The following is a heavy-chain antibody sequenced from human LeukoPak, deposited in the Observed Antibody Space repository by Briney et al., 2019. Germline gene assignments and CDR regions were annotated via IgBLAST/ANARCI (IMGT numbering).Heavy chain of an antibody. J-gene: IGHJ4*02. CDR1: GFSFSDFY. CDR3: ARGDRIQLWGY. Sequence: GGSLRLFCAASGFSFSDFYMIRLRQAPGKGVERVSYISSRGGTIYYADSVRGRLTISKDDAKNSLYLQMDSLRAEDTAVYYCARGDRIQLWGYWGQGTLVIVSS. CDR2: ISSRGGTI. D-gene: IGHD5-18*01. V-gene: IGHV3-11*04.